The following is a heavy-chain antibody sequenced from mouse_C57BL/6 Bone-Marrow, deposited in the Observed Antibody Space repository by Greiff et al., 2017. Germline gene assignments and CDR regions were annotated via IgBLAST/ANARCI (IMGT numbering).Heavy chain of an antibody. CDR2: IDPENGDT. V-gene: IGHV14-4*01. CDR3: TTAYGSLFDY. CDR1: GFNIKDDY. D-gene: IGHD2-2*01. Sequence: EVQRVESGAELVRPGASVKLSCTASGFNIKDDYMHWVKQRPEQGLEWIGWIDPENGDTEYASKFQGKATITADTSSNTAYLQLSSLTSEDTAVYYCTTAYGSLFDYWGQGTTLTVSS. J-gene: IGHJ2*01.